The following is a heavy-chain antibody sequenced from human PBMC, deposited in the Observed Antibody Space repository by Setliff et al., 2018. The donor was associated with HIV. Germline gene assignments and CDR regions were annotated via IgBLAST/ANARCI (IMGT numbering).Heavy chain of an antibody. Sequence: SETLSLTCTVSGASISTYYWSWIRQHPGGGLEWIGYIYHTGKTYYNPSLQSRIIMSLDMSQNQFSLKLSSVTAADTAVYYCAKEGNSVDNWLDPWGPGTLVTVSS. D-gene: IGHD1-26*01. CDR3: AKEGNSVDNWLDP. J-gene: IGHJ5*02. CDR2: IYHTGKT. CDR1: GASISTYY. V-gene: IGHV4-59*06.